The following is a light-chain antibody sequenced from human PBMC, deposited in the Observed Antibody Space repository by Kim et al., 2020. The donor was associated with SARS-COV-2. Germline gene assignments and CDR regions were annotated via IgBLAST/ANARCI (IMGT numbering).Light chain of an antibody. CDR3: AAWDDNVKGPV. J-gene: IGLJ2*01. CDR2: NDN. Sequence: GQKFSSTCSGSSSNIGGDTVTWYQQVPGTAPKLLIYNDNQRPSGVPDRFSGSKSGSSATLAISGLQSEDEADYYCAAWDDNVKGPVLGGGTKLTVL. CDR1: SSNIGGDT. V-gene: IGLV1-44*01.